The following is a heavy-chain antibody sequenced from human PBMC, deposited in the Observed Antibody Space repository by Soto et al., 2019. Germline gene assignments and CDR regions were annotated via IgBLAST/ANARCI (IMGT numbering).Heavy chain of an antibody. V-gene: IGHV5-51*01. CDR2: IYPDNSDT. CDR3: VRQGYSSAYYYFDY. Sequence: GESLKISCKGSGYSFAGYWIAWVRQMPGKGLEWMGIIYPDNSDTRYSRSFQGQVTISADKSISTAYLQWSGLKASDTAIYYCVRQGYSSAYYYFDYWGQGTPVTVSS. CDR1: GYSFAGYW. J-gene: IGHJ4*02. D-gene: IGHD6-19*01.